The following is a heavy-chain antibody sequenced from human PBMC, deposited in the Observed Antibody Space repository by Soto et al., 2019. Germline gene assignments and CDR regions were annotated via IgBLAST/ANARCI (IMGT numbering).Heavy chain of an antibody. D-gene: IGHD2-15*01. CDR3: AKHILDVVGTYQDPTYYFDY. CDR1: GFTSSAYV. V-gene: IGHV3-23*01. J-gene: IGHJ4*02. Sequence: EVQLLESGGGLVQPGGSLRLSCAASGFTSSAYVMSWVRQAPGKGLEWDSNITGEGGSTFYADSVKGRFTVSRDGSGNTLHLHMNAMRAGDTAVYYCAKHILDVVGTYQDPTYYFDYWGQGTLVSVSS. CDR2: ITGEGGST.